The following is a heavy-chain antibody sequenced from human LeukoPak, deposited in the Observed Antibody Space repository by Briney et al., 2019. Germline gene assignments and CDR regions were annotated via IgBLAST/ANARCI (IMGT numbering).Heavy chain of an antibody. CDR1: GFTFSSYS. CDR3: AGQWQLADLLDY. V-gene: IGHV3-21*01. CDR2: ISSSSSYI. D-gene: IGHD6-13*01. Sequence: GGSLRLSCAASGFTFSSYSMNWVRQAPGKGLEWVSSISSSSSYIYYADSVKGRFTISRDNAKNSLYLQMNSLRAEDTAVYYCAGQWQLADLLDYWGQGTLVTVSS. J-gene: IGHJ4*02.